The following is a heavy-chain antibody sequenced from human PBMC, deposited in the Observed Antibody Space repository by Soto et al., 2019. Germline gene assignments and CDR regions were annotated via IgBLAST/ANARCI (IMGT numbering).Heavy chain of an antibody. D-gene: IGHD3-10*01. CDR1: GLTFGSRA. V-gene: IGHV3-23*01. CDR3: ARGSTESYPGIRIFDF. Sequence: EVQLLESGGDLKQPGGSLRLSCVASGLTFGSRAMSWVHQAPGEGLQWVATITDNGGDAKYADSVRGRFVISRDNSKKTLYLQMTSLTADDSAMNFCARGSTESYPGIRIFDFWGRGTLVTVSS. J-gene: IGHJ4*02. CDR2: ITDNGGDA.